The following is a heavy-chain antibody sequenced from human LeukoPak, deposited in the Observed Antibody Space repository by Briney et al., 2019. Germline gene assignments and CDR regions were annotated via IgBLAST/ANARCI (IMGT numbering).Heavy chain of an antibody. Sequence: PGGSLRLSCAASGFTFSDYYMSWIRQAPGKGLEWVSYISSSSSYTNYADSVKGRFTISRDNAKNSLYLQMNSLRAEDTAVYYRARDPARPLYYYGMDVWGQGTTVTVSS. V-gene: IGHV3-11*06. CDR1: GFTFSDYY. CDR3: ARDPARPLYYYGMDV. D-gene: IGHD6-6*01. CDR2: ISSSSSYT. J-gene: IGHJ6*02.